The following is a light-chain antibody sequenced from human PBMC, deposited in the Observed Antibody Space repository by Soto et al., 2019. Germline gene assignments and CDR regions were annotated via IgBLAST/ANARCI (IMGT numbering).Light chain of an antibody. CDR3: HQYHNFPIT. CDR2: GAS. Sequence: SLSASVEDRVTITCRTSQSINIYLNWYQQKVGEPPRLLIFGASNLQSGVPSRFSGSGSGTHFTFTISIVQPEDFATYYCHQYHNFPITFGQGTRLEI. V-gene: IGKV1-33*01. CDR1: QSINIY. J-gene: IGKJ5*01.